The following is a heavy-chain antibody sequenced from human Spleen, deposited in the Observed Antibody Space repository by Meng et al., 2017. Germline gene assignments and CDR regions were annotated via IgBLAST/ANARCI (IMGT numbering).Heavy chain of an antibody. CDR1: GYTLTTYG. J-gene: IGHJ6*02. CDR3: ARDGSGSYYYYYYGMDV. D-gene: IGHD3-10*01. V-gene: IGHV1-18*01. CDR2: ISAYNGNT. Sequence: ASVNVSCKSSGYTLTTYGISWVRQAPGQGLEWMGWISAYNGNTNYAQKVQGRVTMTTDTSTSTAYMELRSLRSDDTAVYYCARDGSGSYYYYYYGMDVWGQGTTVTVSS.